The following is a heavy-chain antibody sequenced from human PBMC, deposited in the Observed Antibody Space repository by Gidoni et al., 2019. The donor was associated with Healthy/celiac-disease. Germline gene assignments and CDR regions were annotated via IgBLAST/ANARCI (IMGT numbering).Heavy chain of an antibody. CDR1: GVSSSSYG. Sequence: QVQLVESGGGVVQPGRSLRLSCAASGVSSSSYGMHWVRQAPGKGLEWVAVISYDGSNKYYADSVKGRFTISRDNSKNTLYLQMNSLRAEDTAVYYCAALGDYYDSSGYLVDAFDIWGQGTMVTVSS. V-gene: IGHV3-30*03. D-gene: IGHD3-22*01. CDR3: AALGDYYDSSGYLVDAFDI. J-gene: IGHJ3*02. CDR2: ISYDGSNK.